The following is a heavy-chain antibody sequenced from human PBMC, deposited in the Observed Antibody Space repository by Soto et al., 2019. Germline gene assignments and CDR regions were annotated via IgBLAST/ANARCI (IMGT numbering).Heavy chain of an antibody. V-gene: IGHV3-53*02. CDR2: ICSGGEG. CDR3: AGYSSLDL. Sequence: EVQLVETGGGLIQPGGSLRLSCAASGFTVGNNYMNWVRQFPGKGLEWVSLICSGGEGYYADSVKSRFTISRDDSKNTLYLQMNNPRVAYTAIYYFAGYSSLDLWSQGTPVTVSS. J-gene: IGHJ5*02. D-gene: IGHD6-13*01. CDR1: GFTVGNNY.